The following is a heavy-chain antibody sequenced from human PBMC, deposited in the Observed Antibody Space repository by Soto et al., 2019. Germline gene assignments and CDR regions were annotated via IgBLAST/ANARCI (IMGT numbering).Heavy chain of an antibody. D-gene: IGHD6-13*01. CDR3: TSQQQLFN. V-gene: IGHV4-30-2*01. J-gene: IGHJ4*02. CDR1: GGSISSGGYS. Sequence: SETLSLTCAVSGGSISSGGYSWSWIRQPPGKGLEWIGYIYHSGSTNYNPSLKSRVTISIDKSKNQFSLKLSSMTAADTAVYYCTSQQQLFNWGQGTLVTVSS. CDR2: IYHSGST.